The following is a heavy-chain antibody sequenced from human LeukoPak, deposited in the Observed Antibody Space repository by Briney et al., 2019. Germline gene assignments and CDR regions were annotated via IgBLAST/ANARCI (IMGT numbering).Heavy chain of an antibody. CDR1: GFTFSSYR. V-gene: IGHV3-7*01. D-gene: IGHD1-26*01. Sequence: PGGSLTLSCAASGFTFSSYRMNWVRQAPGKGLEWVANIKEDGSEKYYVDSVKGRFTISRDNAKNSLYLQMNSLRAEDTAVYYCARGLSGSYDYWGQGTLVTVSS. CDR2: IKEDGSEK. CDR3: ARGLSGSYDY. J-gene: IGHJ4*02.